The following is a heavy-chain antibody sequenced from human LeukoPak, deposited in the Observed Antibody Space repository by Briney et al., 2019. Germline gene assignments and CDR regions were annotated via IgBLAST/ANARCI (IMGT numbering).Heavy chain of an antibody. CDR3: ARGYGDYSPFDY. V-gene: IGHV1-69*13. Sequence: ASVKVSCKASGGTFSSYAISWVRQAPGQGLEWMGGIIPIFGTANYAQKFQGRVTITADESTSTAYMGLSSLRSEDTAVYYCARGYGDYSPFDYWGQGTLVTVSS. D-gene: IGHD4-17*01. CDR2: IIPIFGTA. J-gene: IGHJ4*02. CDR1: GGTFSSYA.